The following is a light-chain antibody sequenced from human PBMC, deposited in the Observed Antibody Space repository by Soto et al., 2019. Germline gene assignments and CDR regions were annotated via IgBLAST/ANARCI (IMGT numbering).Light chain of an antibody. CDR3: QQNGSPPPIT. Sequence: DTQTTSPASSPTLSVRDRLTITCSASQSITSFLNWYQQKPGKAPKLLIYAASSLPSGVPARFSGSGSGRDFTLTISSLEPEDFAAYYCQQNGSPPPITFGQGTRLEIK. CDR2: AAS. V-gene: IGKV1-39*01. J-gene: IGKJ5*01. CDR1: QSITSF.